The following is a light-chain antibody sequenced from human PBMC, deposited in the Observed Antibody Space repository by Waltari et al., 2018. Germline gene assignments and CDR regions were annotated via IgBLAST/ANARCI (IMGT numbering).Light chain of an antibody. V-gene: IGLV2-23*02. CDR2: EVR. CDR3: CSFAGNSYV. J-gene: IGLJ1*01. Sequence: QSALTQPASMSGSPGQSITISCTGTSTALGTYNVVSWYQHHPGKAPKLIIYEVRKRPSGISDRFSGSMSGSTASLTISRLQAEDEAEYYCCSFAGNSYVFGTGTKVTVL. CDR1: STALGTYNV.